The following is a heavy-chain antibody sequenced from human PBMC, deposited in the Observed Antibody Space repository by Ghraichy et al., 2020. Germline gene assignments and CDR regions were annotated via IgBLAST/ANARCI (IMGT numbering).Heavy chain of an antibody. D-gene: IGHD4-17*01. CDR1: GYSFTSYW. CDR2: IYPGDSDT. Sequence: GESLNISCKGSGYSFTSYWIGWVRQMPGKGLEWMGIIYPGDSDTRYSPSFQGQVTISADKSISTAYLQWSSLKASDTAMYYCARHGSDDYGDYEAPKPPDYYYYGMDVWGQGTTVTVSS. J-gene: IGHJ6*02. CDR3: ARHGSDDYGDYEAPKPPDYYYYGMDV. V-gene: IGHV5-51*01.